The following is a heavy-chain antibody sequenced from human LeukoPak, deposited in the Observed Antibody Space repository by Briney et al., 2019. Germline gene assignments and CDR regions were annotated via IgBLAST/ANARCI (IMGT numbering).Heavy chain of an antibody. CDR1: GYTFTSYY. CDR2: INPSGGST. Sequence: GASVKVSCKASGYTFTSYYMHWVRQAPGQGLEWMGIINPSGGSTSYAQKLQGRVTMTTDTSTSTAYMELRSLRSDDTAVYYCARDLYCSSTSCSKTYYYYGMDVWGQGTTVTVSS. J-gene: IGHJ6*02. V-gene: IGHV1-46*01. D-gene: IGHD2-2*01. CDR3: ARDLYCSSTSCSKTYYYYGMDV.